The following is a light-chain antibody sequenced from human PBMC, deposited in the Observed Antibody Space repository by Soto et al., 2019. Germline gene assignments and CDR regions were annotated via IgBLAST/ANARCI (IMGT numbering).Light chain of an antibody. J-gene: IGKJ4*01. CDR3: QQYNNWGLS. CDR1: ENVGTN. V-gene: IGKV3D-15*01. Sequence: IVLTQSPATLSVSPGERVTLSCRASENVGTNLAWYQQRHAQPPRLLIYGSSTRATGISATFSGSGSRTEFTLTISSLQSEDSAVYYCQQYNNWGLSFGGGTRVEIK. CDR2: GSS.